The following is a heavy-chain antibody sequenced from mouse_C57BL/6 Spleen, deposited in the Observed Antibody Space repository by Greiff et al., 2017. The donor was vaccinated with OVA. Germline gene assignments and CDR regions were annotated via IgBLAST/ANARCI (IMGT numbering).Heavy chain of an antibody. CDR3: ARVNWPYYFDY. CDR2: ISYDGSN. J-gene: IGHJ2*01. V-gene: IGHV3-6*01. CDR1: GYSITSGYY. Sequence: EVKLMESGPGLVKPSQSLSLTCSVTGYSITSGYYWNWIRQFPGNKLEWMGYISYDGSNNYNPSLKNRISITRDTSKNQFFLKLNSVTTEDTATYYCARVNWPYYFDYWGQGTTLTVSS. D-gene: IGHD4-1*01.